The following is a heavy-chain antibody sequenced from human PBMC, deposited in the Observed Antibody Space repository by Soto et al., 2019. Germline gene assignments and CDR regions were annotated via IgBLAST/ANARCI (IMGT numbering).Heavy chain of an antibody. Sequence: GGSLRLSCAASGFTFSSYWMSWVRQAPGKGLEWVANIKQDGSEKYYVDSVKGRFTISRDNAKNSLSLQMNSLRAEDTAVYYCARDRYSYYDFWSGSLPYYYFGMDVWGQGTTVTVSS. D-gene: IGHD3-3*01. CDR1: GFTFSSYW. J-gene: IGHJ6*02. V-gene: IGHV3-7*01. CDR2: IKQDGSEK. CDR3: ARDRYSYYDFWSGSLPYYYFGMDV.